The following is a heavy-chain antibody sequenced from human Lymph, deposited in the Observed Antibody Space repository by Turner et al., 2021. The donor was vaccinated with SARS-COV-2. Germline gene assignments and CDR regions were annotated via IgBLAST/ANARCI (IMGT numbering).Heavy chain of an antibody. J-gene: IGHJ6*02. CDR3: ARGRYSGGGMDV. CDR1: GYTFTSYD. Sequence: QVQLVQSGAEVKKPEASVKVSCKAPGYTFTSYDINWVRQATGQGLEWRGWMNPNSGNTGYAQKFQGRVTMTRNTSKSTAYMELSSLRSEDTAVYYCARGRYSGGGMDVWGQGTTVTVSS. D-gene: IGHD1-26*01. V-gene: IGHV1-8*02. CDR2: MNPNSGNT.